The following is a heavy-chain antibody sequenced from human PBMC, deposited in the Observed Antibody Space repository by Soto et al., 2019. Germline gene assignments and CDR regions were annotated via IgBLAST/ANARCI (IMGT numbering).Heavy chain of an antibody. V-gene: IGHV3-30*04. Sequence: PGGALRLFCAASGFLVSAYAMLLVRQSPGKGLEWVASISYDGTNKYYADSIKGRFTISRDNSANTLFLQVNSLRREDTAMYYCARDPSPYTSVGYGIDFWGHGLVVTVFS. CDR2: ISYDGTNK. D-gene: IGHD6-19*01. J-gene: IGHJ4*01. CDR1: GFLVSAYA. CDR3: ARDPSPYTSVGYGIDF.